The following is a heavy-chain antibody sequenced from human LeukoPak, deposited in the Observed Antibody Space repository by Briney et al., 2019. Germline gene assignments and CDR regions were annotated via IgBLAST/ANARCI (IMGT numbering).Heavy chain of an antibody. CDR3: ARDFSYGLGLFYYYYGMDV. D-gene: IGHD5-18*01. J-gene: IGHJ6*02. Sequence: GASVKVSCKASGYTFTSYGISWVRQAPGQGLEWMGWISAYNGNTNYAQKLQGRVTMTTDTSTSTAYMELRSLRSDGTAVYYCARDFSYGLGLFYYYYGMDVWGQGTTVTVSS. V-gene: IGHV1-18*01. CDR2: ISAYNGNT. CDR1: GYTFTSYG.